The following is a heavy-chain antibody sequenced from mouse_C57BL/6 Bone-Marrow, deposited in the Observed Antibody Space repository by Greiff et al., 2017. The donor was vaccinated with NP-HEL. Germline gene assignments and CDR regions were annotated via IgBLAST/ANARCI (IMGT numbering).Heavy chain of an antibody. J-gene: IGHJ1*03. CDR1: GYTFTSYW. D-gene: IGHD1-1*02. Sequence: VQLQESGAELAKPGASVKLSCKASGYTFTSYWMHWVKQRPGQGLEWIGYINPSSGYTKYNQKVKDKATLTADKSSSTAYMQLSSLTYEDSAVYYCAKWCYWYFDVWGTGTTVTVSS. CDR3: AKWCYWYFDV. CDR2: INPSSGYT. V-gene: IGHV1-7*01.